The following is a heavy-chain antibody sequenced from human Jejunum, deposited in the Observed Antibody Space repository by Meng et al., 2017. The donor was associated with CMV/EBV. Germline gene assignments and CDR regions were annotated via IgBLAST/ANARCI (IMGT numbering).Heavy chain of an antibody. J-gene: IGHJ5*02. D-gene: IGHD4-17*01. CDR2: IRGSNGDT. Sequence: SGFTFSGYAMTWVRPAPGKGLEWVSTIRGSNGDTYYADSVKGRFTISRDNPKSMLYLQMNSLRAEDTALYYCTKKSQYGDYTQWFDPWGQGTLVTVSS. CDR1: GFTFSGYA. CDR3: TKKSQYGDYTQWFDP. V-gene: IGHV3-23*01.